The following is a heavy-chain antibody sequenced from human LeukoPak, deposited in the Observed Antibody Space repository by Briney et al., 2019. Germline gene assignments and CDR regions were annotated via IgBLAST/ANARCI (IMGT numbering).Heavy chain of an antibody. Sequence: GGSLRLSCAASGFTFSSYSMNCVRQAPGKGLEWVSYASSGSNTIYYAESVKGRFTISRDNAKNSLYLQMNSLRTEDTALYYCAKDETYYYGSGSPDIWGQGTMVTVSS. V-gene: IGHV3-48*01. D-gene: IGHD3-10*01. CDR3: AKDETYYYGSGSPDI. CDR1: GFTFSSYS. CDR2: ASSGSNTI. J-gene: IGHJ3*02.